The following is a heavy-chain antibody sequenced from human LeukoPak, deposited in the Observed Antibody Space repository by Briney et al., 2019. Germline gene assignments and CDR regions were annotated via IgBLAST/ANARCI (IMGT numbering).Heavy chain of an antibody. D-gene: IGHD2-15*01. CDR2: IYYSGIT. J-gene: IGHJ5*02. Sequence: SETLSLTCTVSGVSISSYYWSWIRQPPGKGLEWIGYIYYSGITNYNPSLKSRVTISVDTSKNQFSLKLSSVTAADTAIYYCARGPGGGSYNWFDPWGQGTLVTVSS. CDR1: GVSISSYY. CDR3: ARGPGGGSYNWFDP. V-gene: IGHV4-59*01.